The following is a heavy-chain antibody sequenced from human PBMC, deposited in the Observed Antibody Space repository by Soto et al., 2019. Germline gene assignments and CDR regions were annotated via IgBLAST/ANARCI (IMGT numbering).Heavy chain of an antibody. CDR3: AKGRMVRGVITPSYYFDY. Sequence: GGSLRLSCAASGFTFSSYAMSWVRQAPGKGLEWVSAISGSGGSTYYADSVKGRFTISRDNSKNTLYLQMNSLRAEDTAVYYCAKGRMVRGVITPSYYFDYRGQGTLVTVSS. CDR2: ISGSGGST. D-gene: IGHD3-10*01. V-gene: IGHV3-23*01. J-gene: IGHJ4*02. CDR1: GFTFSSYA.